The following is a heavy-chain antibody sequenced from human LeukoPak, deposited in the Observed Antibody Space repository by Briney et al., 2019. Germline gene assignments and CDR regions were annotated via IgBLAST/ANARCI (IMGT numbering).Heavy chain of an antibody. J-gene: IGHJ3*02. CDR1: GGTFSTFG. V-gene: IGHV1-46*01. CDR3: ATERVYDILTGYYGLSPRNAFDI. CDR2: INPSGGST. D-gene: IGHD3-9*01. Sequence: GSSVKVSCKASGGTFSTFGISWVRQAPGQGLEWMGIINPSGGSTSYAQKFQGRVTITRDTSASTAYMELSSLRSEDMAVYYCATERVYDILTGYYGLSPRNAFDIWGQGTMVTVSS.